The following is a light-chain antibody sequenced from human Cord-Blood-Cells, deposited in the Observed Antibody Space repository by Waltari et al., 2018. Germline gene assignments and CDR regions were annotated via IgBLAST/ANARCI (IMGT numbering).Light chain of an antibody. CDR1: RRNLGGYNY. CDR2: EVS. V-gene: IGLV2-14*01. J-gene: IGLJ2*01. Sequence: QSALTQPASVSGSPGQPITFPCPGTRRNLGGYNYVPWYQQHPGKAPKLMIYEVSNRPSGVSNRFSGYKSGNTASLTISGLQAEDEADYYCSSYTSSSTLVFGGGTKLTVL. CDR3: SSYTSSSTLV.